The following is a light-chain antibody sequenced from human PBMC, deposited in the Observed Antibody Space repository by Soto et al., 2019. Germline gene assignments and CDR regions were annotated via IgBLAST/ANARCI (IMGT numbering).Light chain of an antibody. CDR2: GAS. Sequence: EIVLTQSPGTLSLSPGERATLSCRASQSISSSYLAWYQQKPGQAPRLLIYGASSRATGIPDRFSGSGSGTEFTLTFSRLEPEDFAVYYCQQYGSSPYTFGQGTKLEIK. J-gene: IGKJ2*01. V-gene: IGKV3-20*01. CDR1: QSISSSY. CDR3: QQYGSSPYT.